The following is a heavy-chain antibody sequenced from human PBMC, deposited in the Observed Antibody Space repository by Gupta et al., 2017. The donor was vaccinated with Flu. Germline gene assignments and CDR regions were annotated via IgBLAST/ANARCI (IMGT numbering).Heavy chain of an antibody. J-gene: IGHJ4*02. D-gene: IGHD6-6*01. CDR2: IYHSGST. CDR1: GGSISSSNW. CDR3: ARSSLPDQ. V-gene: IGHV4-4*02. Sequence: QVQLQESGPGLVKPSETLSLICAVSGGSISSSNWWTWVSQPPGKGLEWIGEIYHSGSTNYNPSLESRVTISIDKSKNQFSLKLTSMTAADTAVYYCARSSLPDQWVQGTLVTVSS.